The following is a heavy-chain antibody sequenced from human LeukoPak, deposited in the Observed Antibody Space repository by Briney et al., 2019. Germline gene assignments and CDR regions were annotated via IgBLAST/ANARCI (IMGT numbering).Heavy chain of an antibody. CDR1: GYPTSSSYY. CDR2: IYHSGST. CDR3: ASYSSGWYYFDC. Sequence: SETLSLTYAVSGYPTSSSYYWGWIRQSPGKGLEWIGSIYHSGSTYCNPSLKSRVTISVDTSNTQISLKVSSVTAADTAVYYCASYSSGWYYFDCWGQGTLVTVSS. V-gene: IGHV4-38-2*01. D-gene: IGHD6-19*01. J-gene: IGHJ4*02.